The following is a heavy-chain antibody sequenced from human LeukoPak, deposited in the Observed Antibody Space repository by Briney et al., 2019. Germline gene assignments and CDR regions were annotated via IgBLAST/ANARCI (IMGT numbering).Heavy chain of an antibody. D-gene: IGHD3-16*01. CDR1: GVSISSYY. CDR2: IYFSGST. Sequence: SETLSLTCTVSGVSISSYYWSWIRQPPGKGLEWIGHIYFSGSTSYNPSLKSRVTISVDIPNNQFSLTLTSVTAADTAVYYCARDRLYEDFDYWGQGTQVIVSS. CDR3: ARDRLYEDFDY. V-gene: IGHV4-59*01. J-gene: IGHJ4*02.